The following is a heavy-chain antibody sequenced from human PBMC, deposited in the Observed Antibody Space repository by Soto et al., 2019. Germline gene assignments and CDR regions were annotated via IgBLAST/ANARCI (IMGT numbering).Heavy chain of an antibody. Sequence: SVKVSCKASGFTFTSSAFQWVRQARGQRLEWIGWIAVGSGYTNYAQRFQDRVTLTRDMSTATTYMELSRLTSEDTAIYYCAADATAWQQLVPSDYWGQGTLVTVSS. CDR1: GFTFTSSA. CDR2: IAVGSGYT. CDR3: AADATAWQQLVPSDY. J-gene: IGHJ4*02. V-gene: IGHV1-58*01. D-gene: IGHD6-13*01.